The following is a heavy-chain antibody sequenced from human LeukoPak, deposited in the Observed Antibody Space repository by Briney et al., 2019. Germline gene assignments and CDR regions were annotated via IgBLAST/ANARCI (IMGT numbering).Heavy chain of an antibody. CDR3: ARVLRFLESWFDP. CDR2: IIPIFGTA. V-gene: IGHV1-69*05. CDR1: GGTFSSYA. Sequence: SVKVSCKASGGTFSSYAISWVRQAPGQGLEWMGGIIPIFGTASYAQKFQGRVTTTRDTSTSTVYMELSSLRSEDTAVYYCARVLRFLESWFDPWGQGTLVTVSS. J-gene: IGHJ5*02. D-gene: IGHD3-3*01.